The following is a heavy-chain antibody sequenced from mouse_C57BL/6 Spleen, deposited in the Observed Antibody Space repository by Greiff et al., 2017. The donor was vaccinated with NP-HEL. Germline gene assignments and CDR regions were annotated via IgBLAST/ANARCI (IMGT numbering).Heavy chain of an antibody. D-gene: IGHD2-4*01. J-gene: IGHJ4*01. CDR3: ARGPDDYDDEALYAMDY. CDR1: GYSITSGYY. CDR2: ISYDGSN. Sequence: EVQLQESGPGLVKPSQSLSLTCSVTGYSITSGYYWNWIRQFPGNKLEWMGYISYDGSNNYNPSLKNRISITRDTSKNQFFLKLNSVTTEDTATYYSARGPDDYDDEALYAMDYWGQGTSVTVSS. V-gene: IGHV3-6*01.